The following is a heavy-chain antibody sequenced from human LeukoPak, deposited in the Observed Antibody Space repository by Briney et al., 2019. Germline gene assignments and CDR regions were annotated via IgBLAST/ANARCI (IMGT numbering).Heavy chain of an antibody. J-gene: IGHJ4*02. CDR3: ARGGSYSCLDY. V-gene: IGHV3-11*04. CDR1: GFTFSDDY. D-gene: IGHD3-10*01. CDR2: ISNSDGTT. Sequence: GGSLRLSCAASGFTFSDDYMTWIRQAPGKGLEWVSYISNSDGTTYYADFVRGRFTISRDNAKKSLYLQMNSLTVEDTAVYYCARGGSYSCLDYWGQGTLVTVSS.